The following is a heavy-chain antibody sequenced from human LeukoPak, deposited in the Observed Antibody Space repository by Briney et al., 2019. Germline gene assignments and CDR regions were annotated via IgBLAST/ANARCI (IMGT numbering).Heavy chain of an antibody. D-gene: IGHD6-19*01. CDR1: GGSFSGYY. CDR2: INHSGST. J-gene: IGHJ4*02. V-gene: IGHV4-34*01. Sequence: PSETLSLTCAVYGGSFSGYYWSWIRQPPGQGLEWIGEINHSGSTNYNPSLKSRVTISVDTSKNQFSLKLSSVTAADTAVYYCARRRWLGAFDYWGQGTLVTVSS. CDR3: ARRRWLGAFDY.